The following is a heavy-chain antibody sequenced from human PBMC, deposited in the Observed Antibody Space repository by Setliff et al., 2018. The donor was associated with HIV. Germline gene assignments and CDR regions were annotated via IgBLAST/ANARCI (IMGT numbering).Heavy chain of an antibody. CDR2: IYTNGRS. V-gene: IGHV4-61*02. D-gene: IGHD2-2*01. CDR3: ARRARFCTSATCYRHLDF. J-gene: IGHJ4*02. CDR1: GGSISSGSYY. Sequence: PSETLSLTCTVSGGSISSGSYYWSWIRQPAGKGLEWIGRIYTNGRSNFNPSLKSRVSISLDTSKNQISLNLSSVTAADTAVYFCARRARFCTSATCYRHLDFWGEGTLVTVSS.